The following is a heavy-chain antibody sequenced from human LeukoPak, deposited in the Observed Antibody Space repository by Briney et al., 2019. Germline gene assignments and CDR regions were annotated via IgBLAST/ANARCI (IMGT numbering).Heavy chain of an antibody. CDR3: ASNIVVPAATDY. J-gene: IGHJ4*02. Sequence: SVKVSCKTSGGTFSSYAISWVRQAPGQGLEWMGRIIPILDISNYAQKFQGRVTITADKSTSTAYMELSSLRSEDTAVYYCASNIVVPAATDYWGQGTLVTVSS. CDR2: IIPILDIS. D-gene: IGHD2-2*01. CDR1: GGTFSSYA. V-gene: IGHV1-69*04.